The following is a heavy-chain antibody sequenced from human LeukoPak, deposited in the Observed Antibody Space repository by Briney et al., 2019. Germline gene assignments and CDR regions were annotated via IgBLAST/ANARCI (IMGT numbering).Heavy chain of an antibody. CDR1: GFTFSSYW. CDR2: INGDGRNI. D-gene: IGHD3-9*01. J-gene: IGHJ6*02. CDR3: TRDLMDYDLSTGLHHYYMDV. V-gene: IGHV3-74*01. Sequence: GGSLRLSCVASGFTFSSYWMHWVRQDPRKGLVWVSRINGDGRNINYADSVRGRFTISRDNAKNTLYLQMNTLRVEDTAVYYCTRDLMDYDLSTGLHHYYMDVWGQGTTVTVSS.